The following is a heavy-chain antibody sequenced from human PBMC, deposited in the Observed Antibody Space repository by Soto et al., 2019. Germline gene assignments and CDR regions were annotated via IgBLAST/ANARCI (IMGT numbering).Heavy chain of an antibody. CDR2: ISAYNGNT. CDR1: GYTFTSYG. J-gene: IGHJ6*02. CDR3: ARDPYCGGDCYSPYYYYGMDV. V-gene: IGHV1-18*01. D-gene: IGHD2-21*02. Sequence: GASVKVSCKASGYTFTSYGISWVRQAPGQGLEWMGWISAYNGNTNYAQKLQGRVTMTTDKSTSTAYMELSSLRSEDTAVYYCARDPYCGGDCYSPYYYYGMDVWGQGTTVTVSS.